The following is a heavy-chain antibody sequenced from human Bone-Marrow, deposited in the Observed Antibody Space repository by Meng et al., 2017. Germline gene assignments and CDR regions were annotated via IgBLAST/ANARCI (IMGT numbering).Heavy chain of an antibody. CDR1: GFTVSSNY. J-gene: IGHJ6*02. CDR3: AKLSRLVIMANGMDV. Sequence: GGSLRLSCAASGFTVSSNYMSWVRQAPGKGLEWVSVIYSCGSTYYADSVKGRFTISRDNSKNTLYLQMNSLRAEDTAVYYCAKLSRLVIMANGMDVWGQGNTVT. D-gene: IGHD3-9*01. V-gene: IGHV3-53*01. CDR2: IYSCGST.